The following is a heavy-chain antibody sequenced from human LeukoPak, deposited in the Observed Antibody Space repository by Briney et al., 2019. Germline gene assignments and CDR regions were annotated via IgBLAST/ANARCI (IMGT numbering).Heavy chain of an antibody. V-gene: IGHV3-23*01. CDR3: AKWFAQGGSGRYIDY. J-gene: IGHJ4*02. CDR1: GFTFSSYA. CDR2: TSGSGGIT. Sequence: GGSLRLSCAASGFTFSSYAMSWVRQAPGKGLEWVSSTSGSGGITYYADSVKGRFTISRDNSKNTLYLQMNSLRAEDTAVYYCAKWFAQGGSGRYIDYWGQGTLITVSS. D-gene: IGHD3-10*01.